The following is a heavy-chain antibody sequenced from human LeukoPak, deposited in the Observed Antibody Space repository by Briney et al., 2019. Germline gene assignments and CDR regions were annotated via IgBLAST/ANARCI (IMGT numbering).Heavy chain of an antibody. J-gene: IGHJ4*02. Sequence: ASVKVSCKASGYTFTSYGISWVRQAPGQGLEWMGWISAYNGNTNYAQRLQGRVTMTTDTSTSTAYMELRSLRSDDTAVYYCARSSYYYGSGSPAADYWGQGTLVTVSS. V-gene: IGHV1-18*01. CDR3: ARSSYYYGSGSPAADY. CDR2: ISAYNGNT. D-gene: IGHD3-10*01. CDR1: GYTFTSYG.